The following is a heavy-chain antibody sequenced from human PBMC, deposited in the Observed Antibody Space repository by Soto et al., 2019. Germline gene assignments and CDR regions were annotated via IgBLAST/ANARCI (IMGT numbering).Heavy chain of an antibody. V-gene: IGHV4-34*01. D-gene: IGHD3-10*01. Sequence: PSETLSLTCAVYGGSFSGYYWSWIRQPPGKGLEWMGEINHSGSTNYNPSLKSRVTISVDTSKNQFSLKLGSVTAAVSAVYYCAKSTSGSYSFDYWGQGTLVTVSS. CDR3: AKSTSGSYSFDY. J-gene: IGHJ4*02. CDR1: GGSFSGYY. CDR2: INHSGST.